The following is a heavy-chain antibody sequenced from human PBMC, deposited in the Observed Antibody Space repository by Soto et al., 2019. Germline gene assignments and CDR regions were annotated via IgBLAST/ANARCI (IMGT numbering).Heavy chain of an antibody. Sequence: QVQLVESGGGVVQPAGSLGLSCEGSGFSFNNYGIHWIRQAPGKGLEWVSGISYHGNNKYYAGSVKGRFTISRDNSKNTVYLQMDSLGVEDTAVYRCARGRPATGTDAEFEYWGQGTLVTVSS. CDR1: GFSFNNYG. CDR2: ISYHGNNK. CDR3: ARGRPATGTDAEFEY. J-gene: IGHJ4*02. V-gene: IGHV3-30*03. D-gene: IGHD6-13*01.